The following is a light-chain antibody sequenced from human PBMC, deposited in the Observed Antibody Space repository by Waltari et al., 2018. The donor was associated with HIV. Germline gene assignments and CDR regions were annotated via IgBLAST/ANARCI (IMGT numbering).Light chain of an antibody. CDR3: QVWDSGSEPPVL. V-gene: IGLV2-14*01. Sequence: QSALTQPASVSGSPGQSITIACTGTSSDVGGYNYVSWYQQHPGKAPKLMIYEVSNRPSGVSNRFSGSNSGNMATLTISRVEAGDEADYYCQVWDSGSEPPVLFGGGTKLTVL. CDR1: SSDVGGYNY. J-gene: IGLJ3*02. CDR2: EVS.